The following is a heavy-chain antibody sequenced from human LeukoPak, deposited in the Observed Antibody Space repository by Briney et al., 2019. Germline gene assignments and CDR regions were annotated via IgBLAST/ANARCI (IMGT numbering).Heavy chain of an antibody. CDR1: GFTFSSYS. D-gene: IGHD4-17*01. V-gene: IGHV3-21*01. CDR2: ISSSSSYI. CDR3: ASQYGDYEDDY. J-gene: IGHJ4*02. Sequence: GGSLRLSCAASGFTFSSYSMNWVRQAPGKGLEWVSSISSSSSYIYYADSVKGRFTISRDNAKNSLYLQMNSLRAEDTAAYYCASQYGDYEDDYWGQGTLVTVSS.